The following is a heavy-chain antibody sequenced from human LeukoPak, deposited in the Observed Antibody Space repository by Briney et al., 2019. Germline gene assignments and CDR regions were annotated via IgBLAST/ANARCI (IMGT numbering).Heavy chain of an antibody. CDR3: ATSPATLLWFGERGYYFDY. Sequence: ASVKVSCKASGYTFTSYDINWVRQATGQGLEWMGWMNPNSGNTGYAQKFQGRVTMTEDTSTDTAYMELSSLRSEDTAVYYCATSPATLLWFGERGYYFDYWGQGTLVTVSS. CDR2: MNPNSGNT. CDR1: GYTFTSYD. J-gene: IGHJ4*02. D-gene: IGHD3-10*01. V-gene: IGHV1-8*01.